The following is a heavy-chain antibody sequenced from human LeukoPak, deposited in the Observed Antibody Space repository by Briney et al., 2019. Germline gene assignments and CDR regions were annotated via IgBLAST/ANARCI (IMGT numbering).Heavy chain of an antibody. CDR3: ARADTSGYIYYFDY. D-gene: IGHD3-22*01. J-gene: IGHJ4*02. CDR2: VSGSGGST. V-gene: IGHV3-23*01. Sequence: GGSLRLSCAASGFTFSNYAMNWVRQAPGKGLEWVSPVSGSGGSTYYADSVKGRFTISRDNSKNTLYLQVNSLRAEDTAVYYCARADTSGYIYYFDYWGQGTLVTVSS. CDR1: GFTFSNYA.